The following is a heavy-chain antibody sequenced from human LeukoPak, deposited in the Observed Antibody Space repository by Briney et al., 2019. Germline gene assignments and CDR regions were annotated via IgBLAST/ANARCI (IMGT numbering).Heavy chain of an antibody. CDR1: GYTFTSYA. CDR2: INTNTGNP. CDR3: ASMRVEMATILEPRSFDY. V-gene: IGHV7-4-1*02. Sequence: ASAKVSCKASGYTFTSYAMNWVRQAPGQGLEWMGWINTNTGNPTYAQGFTGRFVFSLDTSVSTAYLQISSLKAEDTAVYYCASMRVEMATILEPRSFDYWGQGTLVTVSS. D-gene: IGHD5-24*01. J-gene: IGHJ4*02.